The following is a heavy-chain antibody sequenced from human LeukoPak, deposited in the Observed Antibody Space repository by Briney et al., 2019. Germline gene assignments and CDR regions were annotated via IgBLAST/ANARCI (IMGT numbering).Heavy chain of an antibody. CDR2: TYYRSKWYN. J-gene: IGHJ4*02. V-gene: IGHV6-1*01. Sequence: SQTLSLTCAISGDSVSSNSAAWNWIRQSPSRGLEWLGRTYYRSKWYNDYAVSVKSRITINPDTSKNQFSLQLNSVTPEDTAVYYCARQDYDILTGYHYFDYWGQGTLVTASS. CDR3: ARQDYDILTGYHYFDY. CDR1: GDSVSSNSAA. D-gene: IGHD3-9*01.